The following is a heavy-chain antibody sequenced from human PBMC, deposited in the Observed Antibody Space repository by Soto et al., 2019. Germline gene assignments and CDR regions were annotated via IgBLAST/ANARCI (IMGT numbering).Heavy chain of an antibody. D-gene: IGHD6-6*01. CDR3: ARRGLIRSSTRRYYYYGMDV. CDR1: GYTFTSYG. J-gene: IGHJ6*02. CDR2: ISAYNGNT. V-gene: IGHV1-18*01. Sequence: ASVKVSRTASGYTFTSYGISWVRHAPGQGLEWIGWISAYNGNTNYAQKLHGRVTMTTDTATSTAYMELRSLRSDDTAVYYCARRGLIRSSTRRYYYYGMDVWGQGTTVTVS.